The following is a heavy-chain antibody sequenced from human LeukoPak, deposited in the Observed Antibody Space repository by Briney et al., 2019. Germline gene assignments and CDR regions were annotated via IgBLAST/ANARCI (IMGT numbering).Heavy chain of an antibody. CDR2: IYYSGST. J-gene: IGHJ2*01. CDR3: ARGATVVISDWYFDL. D-gene: IGHD3-22*01. CDR1: GVSISNYY. V-gene: IGHV4-59*01. Sequence: SETLSLTCTVSGVSISNYYWSWIRQPPGKGLEWIGYIYYSGSTNYNPSLKSRVTISVDTSKNQFSLKLSSVTAADTAVYYCARGATVVISDWYFDLWGRGTLVTVSS.